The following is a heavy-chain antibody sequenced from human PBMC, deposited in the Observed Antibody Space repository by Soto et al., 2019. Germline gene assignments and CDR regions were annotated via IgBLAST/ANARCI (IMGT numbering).Heavy chain of an antibody. CDR1: GYTFTGDD. J-gene: IGHJ4*02. Sequence: ASVKVSCKASGYTFTGDDINWVRQATGQGLEWMGWMNPNSGNTGYAQKFQGRVTMTRNTSISTAYMELSSLRSEDTAVYYCARPTSGWYQDDYWGQGTLVTVSS. D-gene: IGHD6-19*01. CDR2: MNPNSGNT. V-gene: IGHV1-8*01. CDR3: ARPTSGWYQDDY.